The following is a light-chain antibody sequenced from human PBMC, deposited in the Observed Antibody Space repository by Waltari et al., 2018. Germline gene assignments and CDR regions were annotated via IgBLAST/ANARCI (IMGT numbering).Light chain of an antibody. CDR3: QQYYSTPLT. CDR2: WAS. Sequence: DNVMTQSPDSLALSLGERATISCKSSQSVLHASNNRNYLAWYQQSPGQSPKLLISWASTRQSGVPDRVSGSGSAADFTLTITSLQAEDVATYYCQQYYSTPLTFGGGTKVAIK. CDR1: QSVLHASNNRNY. V-gene: IGKV4-1*01. J-gene: IGKJ4*01.